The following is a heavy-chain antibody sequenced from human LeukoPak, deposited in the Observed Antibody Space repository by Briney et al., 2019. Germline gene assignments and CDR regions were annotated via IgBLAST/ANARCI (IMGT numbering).Heavy chain of an antibody. D-gene: IGHD5-12*01. CDR2: ISGYNGNT. CDR3: ARSGRGTYYYXXL. J-gene: IGHJ4*01. CDR1: TYTFTRYG. V-gene: IGHV1-18*01. Sequence: ASVKVSCKASTYTFTRYGISWVRQAPGQGLEWMGWISGYNGNTNYAQKFLGRVSMTADTATSTAYMELRSLTSDDTAMYYCARSGRGTYYYXXLWGXXTLXTVSS.